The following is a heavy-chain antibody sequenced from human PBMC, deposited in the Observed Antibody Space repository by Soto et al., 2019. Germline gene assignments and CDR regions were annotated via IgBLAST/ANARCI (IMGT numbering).Heavy chain of an antibody. CDR1: GFTFSLYG. J-gene: IGHJ4*02. CDR2: ICYEGRNK. D-gene: IGHD4-4*01. V-gene: IGHV3-30*02. CDR3: AKGRDSTLLRWQYFDN. Sequence: QVQLVESGGDVVQPGGSLRLSCAVSGFTFSLYGMHWVRQAPGKGLEWVAFICYEGRNKYYADSVKGRFTISRDNSKNTLSLQMESLRPEDTAVYYCAKGRDSTLLRWQYFDNWGQGTQVTVSS.